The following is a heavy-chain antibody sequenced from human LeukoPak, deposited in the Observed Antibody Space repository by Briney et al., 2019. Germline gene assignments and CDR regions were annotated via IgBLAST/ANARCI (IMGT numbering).Heavy chain of an antibody. D-gene: IGHD5-18*01. CDR2: IYTSGST. CDR3: AAYVDTAMVFDY. J-gene: IGHJ4*02. Sequence: SETLSLACTVSGGSISSYYWSWIRQPAGKGLEWIGRIYTSGSTNYNPSLKSRVTMSVDTSKNQFSLKLSSVTAADTAVYYCAAYVDTAMVFDYWGQGTLVTVSS. CDR1: GGSISSYY. V-gene: IGHV4-4*07.